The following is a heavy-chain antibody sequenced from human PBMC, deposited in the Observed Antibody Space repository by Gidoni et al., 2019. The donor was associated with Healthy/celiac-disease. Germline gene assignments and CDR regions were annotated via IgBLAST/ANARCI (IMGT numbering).Heavy chain of an antibody. D-gene: IGHD5-12*01. J-gene: IGHJ4*02. CDR2: IYHSGST. CDR3: ARTSTSDFDY. V-gene: IGHV4-38-2*02. CDR1: GYSISSGYY. Sequence: QVQLQESGPGLVKPSAPLSLTCTVSGYSISSGYYWGWIRQPPGKGREWIGSIYHSGSTYYNPSLKSRVTISVDTSKNQFSLKLSSVTAADTAVYYCARTSTSDFDYWGQGTLVTVSS.